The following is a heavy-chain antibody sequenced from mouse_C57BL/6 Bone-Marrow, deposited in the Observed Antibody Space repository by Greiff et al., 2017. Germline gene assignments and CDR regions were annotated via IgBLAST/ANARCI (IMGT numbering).Heavy chain of an antibody. V-gene: IGHV5-16*01. CDR3: AREGYGYGGGITTYYFDY. D-gene: IGHD2-2*01. J-gene: IGHJ2*01. CDR1: GFTFSDYY. Sequence: EVQLVESEGGLVQPGSSMKLSCTASGFTFSDYYMAWVRQVPEKGLEWVANINYDGSSTYYLDSFKSRFIISSDNAKNILYLQMSSLKSEDTATYYCAREGYGYGGGITTYYFDYWGQGTTLTVSS. CDR2: INYDGSST.